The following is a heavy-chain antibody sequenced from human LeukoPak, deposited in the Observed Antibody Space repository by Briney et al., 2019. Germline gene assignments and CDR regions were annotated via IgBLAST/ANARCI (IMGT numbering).Heavy chain of an antibody. V-gene: IGHV1-69*05. J-gene: IGHJ4*02. CDR3: ARDIWARTYYYDSSGDY. D-gene: IGHD3-22*01. CDR2: IIPIFGTA. Sequence: APVKVSCKVSGYTLTELSMHWVRQAPGKGLEWMGGIIPIFGTANYAQKFQGRVTITTDESTSTAYMELSSLRSEDTAVYYCARDIWARTYYYDSSGDYWGQGTLVTVSS. CDR1: GYTLTELS.